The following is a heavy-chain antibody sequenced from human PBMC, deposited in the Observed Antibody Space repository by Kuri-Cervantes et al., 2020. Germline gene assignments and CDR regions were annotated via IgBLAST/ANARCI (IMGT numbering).Heavy chain of an antibody. CDR3: VRLYCSGGSCYHLDY. J-gene: IGHJ4*02. V-gene: IGHV4-59*01. CDR2: IYYSGST. D-gene: IGHD2-15*01. Sequence: SETLSLTCTVSGGSISSYYWSWIRQPPGKGLEWIGYIYYSGSTNYNPSLKSRVTISVDTSKNQFSLKLSSVTAADTAVYYCVRLYCSGGSCYHLDYWGQGTLVTVSS. CDR1: GGSISSYY.